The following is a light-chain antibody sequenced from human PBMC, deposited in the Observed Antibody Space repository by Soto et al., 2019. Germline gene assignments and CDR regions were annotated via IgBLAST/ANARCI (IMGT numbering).Light chain of an antibody. CDR3: QQLNTYPLT. CDR1: QSVSSN. CDR2: GAS. V-gene: IGKV3-15*01. J-gene: IGKJ4*01. Sequence: EIVMTQSPATLSVSPGERATLSCRASQSVSSNLAWYQQKPGQAPRLLIYGASTRATGIPARFSGSGSGTEFTLTISSLQPEDFATYYCQQLNTYPLTFGGGTIVDIK.